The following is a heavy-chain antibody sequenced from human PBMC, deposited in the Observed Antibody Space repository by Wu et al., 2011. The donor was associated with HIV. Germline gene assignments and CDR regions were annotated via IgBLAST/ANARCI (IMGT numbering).Heavy chain of an antibody. J-gene: IGHJ6*02. CDR1: GGTFSSYA. V-gene: IGHV1-69*18. CDR2: IIPIFGTA. CDR3: ARDREITRDYYYGMDV. Sequence: QVQLVQSGAEVKKPGSSLKVSCKASGGTFSSYAISWVRQAPGQGLGWMGRIIPIFGTANYAQKFQGRVTITADESTSTAYMELSSLRSEDTAVYYCARDREITRDYYYGMDVWGQGTTVTVSS. D-gene: IGHD3-16*01.